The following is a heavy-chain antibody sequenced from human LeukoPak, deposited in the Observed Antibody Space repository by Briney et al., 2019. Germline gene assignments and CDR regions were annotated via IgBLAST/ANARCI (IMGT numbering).Heavy chain of an antibody. V-gene: IGHV1-18*01. Sequence: AASVKVSCKASGYTFTSYDINWVRQAPGQGLEWMGWISAYNGNTNYAQKLQGRVTMTTDTSTSTAYMELRSLRSDDTAVYYCARDRFPGKAAAGQNLNNWFDPWGQGTLVTVSS. CDR3: ARDRFPGKAAAGQNLNNWFDP. J-gene: IGHJ5*02. D-gene: IGHD6-13*01. CDR1: GYTFTSYD. CDR2: ISAYNGNT.